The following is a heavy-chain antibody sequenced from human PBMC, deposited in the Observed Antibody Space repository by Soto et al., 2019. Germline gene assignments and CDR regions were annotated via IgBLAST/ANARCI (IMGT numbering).Heavy chain of an antibody. Sequence: SETLSLTCTVSGGSLTSSSYYWGWLRQPPGKGLEWIGTINNIGTTYYNPSLKSRVTVSVATSKNQFSLKLSSVTAADTAVYYCARHRNTAMVIDFDYWGQGTLVTVSS. CDR3: ARHRNTAMVIDFDY. J-gene: IGHJ4*02. CDR2: INNIGTT. V-gene: IGHV4-39*01. CDR1: GGSLTSSSYY. D-gene: IGHD5-18*01.